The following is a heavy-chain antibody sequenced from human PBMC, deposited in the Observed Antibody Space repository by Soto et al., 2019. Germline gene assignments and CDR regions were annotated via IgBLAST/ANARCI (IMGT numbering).Heavy chain of an antibody. J-gene: IGHJ4*02. CDR2: ISYDGSNK. Sequence: QVQLVESGGGVVQPGRSLRLSCAASGYTLSSYGMHWVRQAPGKGLEWVAVISYDGSNKYYADSVKGRFTISRDNSKNTLYLQMKSLRAEDTAVYYCAKDSRRYCSGGSCYSGGDGYWGQGTLVTVSS. V-gene: IGHV3-30*18. CDR1: GYTLSSYG. D-gene: IGHD2-15*01. CDR3: AKDSRRYCSGGSCYSGGDGY.